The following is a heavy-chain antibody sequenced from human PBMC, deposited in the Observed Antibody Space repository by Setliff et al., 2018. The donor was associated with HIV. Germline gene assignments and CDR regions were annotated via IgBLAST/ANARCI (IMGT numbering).Heavy chain of an antibody. CDR2: INHDRTT. CDR1: GGSFSGYY. J-gene: IGHJ6*03. V-gene: IGHV4-34*01. CDR3: ARGSRQLTIFGVVFKTNYYFMDV. Sequence: PSETLSLTCAVYGGSFSGYYWSWIRQPPGKGLEWIGEINHDRTTNYNPSLKSRVTISVDTSKNQFSLTLNSVTAADTAVYYCARGSRQLTIFGVVFKTNYYFMDVWGKGTAVTVPS. D-gene: IGHD3-3*01.